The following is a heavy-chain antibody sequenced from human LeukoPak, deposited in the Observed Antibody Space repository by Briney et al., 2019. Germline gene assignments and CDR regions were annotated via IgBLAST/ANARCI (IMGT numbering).Heavy chain of an antibody. Sequence: SETLSLTCTVSGGSISSYYWSWIRQPPGKGLEWIGYIYYSGSTNYNPSLKSRVTISVDTSKNQFSLKLSSVTAADTAIYYCARYYYYYMDVWGKGTTVTVSS. CDR1: GGSISSYY. J-gene: IGHJ6*03. V-gene: IGHV4-59*12. CDR3: ARYYYYYMDV. CDR2: IYYSGST.